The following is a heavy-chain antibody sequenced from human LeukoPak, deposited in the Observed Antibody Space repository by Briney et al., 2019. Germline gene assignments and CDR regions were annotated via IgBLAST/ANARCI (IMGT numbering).Heavy chain of an antibody. J-gene: IGHJ3*01. D-gene: IGHD6-13*01. Sequence: GGSLRLSCAASGFSYSTYAMTWVRQAPGKGLEWVSAFSATDGSTQYAESVKGRFTISKDSTTNTLFLQINSLRAEDTAVYYCARCQIAAAGTGAFDVWGQGTMVTVSS. CDR2: FSATDGST. CDR3: ARCQIAAAGTGAFDV. CDR1: GFSYSTYA. V-gene: IGHV3-23*01.